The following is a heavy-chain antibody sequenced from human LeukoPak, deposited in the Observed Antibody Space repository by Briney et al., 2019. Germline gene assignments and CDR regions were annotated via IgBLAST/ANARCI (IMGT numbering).Heavy chain of an antibody. CDR2: ISRRSTYI. CDR3: ARDGGATMVRGVATYDS. J-gene: IGHJ4*02. Sequence: PGGSLRLSCAASGFTFSSYSTNWVRQAPGKGLEWVSSISRRSTYIYYADSVKGRFTISRDNAKSSLFLQMNSLRAEDTAVYYCARDGGATMVRGVATYDSWGQGTLVTVSS. D-gene: IGHD3-10*01. V-gene: IGHV3-21*01. CDR1: GFTFSSYS.